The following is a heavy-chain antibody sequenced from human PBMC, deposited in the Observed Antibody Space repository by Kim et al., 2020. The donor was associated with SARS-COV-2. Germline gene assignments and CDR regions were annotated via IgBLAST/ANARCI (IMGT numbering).Heavy chain of an antibody. Sequence: SETLSLTCAVSGGSISSSNWWRWVRQPPGKGLEWFGEIYHSGSNTYNPSLNSRVTISVDKSKNQFSLKLSSVTAAATAVYYCARLIGSGWGGTHRLDDYYDYDGMDVGGQGTTVTVSS. J-gene: IGHJ6*02. D-gene: IGHD3-22*01. CDR2: IYHSGSN. CDR3: ARLIGSGWGGTHRLDDYYDYDGMDV. V-gene: IGHV4-4*02. CDR1: GGSISSSNW.